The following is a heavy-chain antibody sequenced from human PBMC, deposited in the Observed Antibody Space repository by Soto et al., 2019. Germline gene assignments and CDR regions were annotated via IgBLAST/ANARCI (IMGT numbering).Heavy chain of an antibody. Sequence: PGGSLRLSCAASGFTFSSYSMNWVRQAPGKGVEWVSSMSSSSSYIYYADSVKGRFTISRDNAKNSLYLQMNSLRAEDTAVYYCARETSIAAIGMDVGGQGTTVTVSS. CDR2: MSSSSSYI. V-gene: IGHV3-21*01. J-gene: IGHJ6*02. D-gene: IGHD6-6*01. CDR3: ARETSIAAIGMDV. CDR1: GFTFSSYS.